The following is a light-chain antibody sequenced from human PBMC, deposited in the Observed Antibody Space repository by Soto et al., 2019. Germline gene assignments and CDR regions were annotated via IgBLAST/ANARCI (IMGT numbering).Light chain of an antibody. CDR2: AVS. J-gene: IGKJ5*01. CDR1: LSISSY. V-gene: IGKV1-9*01. Sequence: ELTQAPSSLPASIGDRVTISCRASLSISSYLAWYQQKSGKAPKLHIYAVSTLQSEVPSIFSGSGSGADFILTISSLQPEDFATYYCLDFDSYPLTLGHGTQLEI. CDR3: LDFDSYPLT.